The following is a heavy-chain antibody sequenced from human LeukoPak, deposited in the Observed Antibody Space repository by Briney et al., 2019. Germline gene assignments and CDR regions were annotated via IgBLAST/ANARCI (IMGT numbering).Heavy chain of an antibody. V-gene: IGHV3-30*18. CDR3: AKAVDSSGWFNYLDY. CDR2: ISYDGSNK. CDR1: GFTFSSYG. J-gene: IGHJ4*02. Sequence: GGSLRLSCAASGFTFSSYGMHWVRQAPGKGLEWVAVISYDGSNKYYADSVKGRFTISRDNSKNTLYQQMNSLRAEDTAVYYCAKAVDSSGWFNYLDYWGQGTLVTVSS. D-gene: IGHD6-19*01.